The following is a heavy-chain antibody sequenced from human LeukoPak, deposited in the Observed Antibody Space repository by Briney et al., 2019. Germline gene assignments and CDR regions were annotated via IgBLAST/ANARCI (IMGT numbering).Heavy chain of an antibody. CDR3: ARDRYYGSGAFYNVFDY. CDR1: GGTFSSYA. Sequence: ASVKVSCKASGGTFSSYAISWVRQAPGQGLEWMGRIDPNSGVTNYAQKFQGRVTVTRDTSISTAYMDLSRLRSDDTAVYYCARDRYYGSGAFYNVFDYWGQGTLVTVSS. J-gene: IGHJ4*02. CDR2: IDPNSGVT. V-gene: IGHV1-2*06. D-gene: IGHD3-10*01.